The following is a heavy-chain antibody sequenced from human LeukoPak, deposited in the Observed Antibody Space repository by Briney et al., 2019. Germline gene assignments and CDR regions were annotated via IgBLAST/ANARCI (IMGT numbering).Heavy chain of an antibody. D-gene: IGHD3-22*01. CDR3: ARDEGYYDSSEDQPLFDY. J-gene: IGHJ4*02. V-gene: IGHV4-39*07. Sequence: SATLSLTCTVPGGSISSSSYYWGWIRQPPGKGLEWIGSIYYSGSTYYNPSLKSRVTISVDTSKNQFSLKLSSVTAADTAVYYCARDEGYYDSSEDQPLFDYWGQGTLVTVSS. CDR1: GGSISSSSYY. CDR2: IYYSGST.